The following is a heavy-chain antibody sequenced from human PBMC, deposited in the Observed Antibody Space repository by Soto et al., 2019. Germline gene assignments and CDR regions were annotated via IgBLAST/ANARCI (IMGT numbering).Heavy chain of an antibody. CDR2: IYWDDDK. J-gene: IGHJ6*02. CDR3: YYYYYGMDV. Sequence: QITLKESGPTLVKPTQTLTLTCTFSGFSLSTSGVDVGWIRQPPGKALEWLALIYWDDDKRYSPSLKSRLTITKDTSKNQVVLTMTNMDPVDAATYWAYYYYYGMDVWGQGTTVTVSS. V-gene: IGHV2-5*02. CDR1: GFSLSTSGVD.